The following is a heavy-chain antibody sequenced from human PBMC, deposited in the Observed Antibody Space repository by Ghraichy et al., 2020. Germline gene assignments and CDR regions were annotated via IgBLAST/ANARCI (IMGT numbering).Heavy chain of an antibody. D-gene: IGHD1-1*01. CDR2: VYHTGST. CDR1: GYSIRSGYF. J-gene: IGHJ3*02. Sequence: SETLSLTCTVSGYSIRSGYFWGWVRQSPGKGLEWIGSVYHTGSTHHNPSLERRLTILVDTSMNHFSLKLRSVTAADTAVYYCARPSSHNDLEGFEIWGQGTVVIVSS. CDR3: ARPSSHNDLEGFEI. V-gene: IGHV4-38-2*02.